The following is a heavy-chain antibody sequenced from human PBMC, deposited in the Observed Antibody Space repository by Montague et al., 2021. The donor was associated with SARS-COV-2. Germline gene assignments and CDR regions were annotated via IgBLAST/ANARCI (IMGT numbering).Heavy chain of an antibody. Sequence: SETLSLTCTVSGGSISSYYWNWIRQSPGKGLEWIGYIYYSGSTKXNPSFKSRVTMLVDTSKRQMSLRLNSVTAADTAVYYCAGDRGRFWHFDLWGRGTLVTVSS. J-gene: IGHJ2*01. D-gene: IGHD5-12*01. CDR3: AGDRGRFWHFDL. CDR2: IYYSGST. CDR1: GGSISSYY. V-gene: IGHV4-59*01.